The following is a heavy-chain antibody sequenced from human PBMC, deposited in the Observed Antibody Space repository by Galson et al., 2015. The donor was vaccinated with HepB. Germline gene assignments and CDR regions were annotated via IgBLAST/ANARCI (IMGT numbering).Heavy chain of an antibody. CDR3: ARTPVIEPDIVVVPAAAYYFDY. J-gene: IGHJ4*02. CDR1: GFTFSSYG. CDR2: IWYDGSNK. D-gene: IGHD2-2*01. Sequence: SLRLSCAASGFTFSSYGMHWVRQAPGKGLEWVAVIWYDGSNKYYTDSVKGRFTISRDNSKNTLYLQMNSLRAEDTAVYYCARTPVIEPDIVVVPAAAYYFDYWGQGTLVTVSS. V-gene: IGHV3-33*08.